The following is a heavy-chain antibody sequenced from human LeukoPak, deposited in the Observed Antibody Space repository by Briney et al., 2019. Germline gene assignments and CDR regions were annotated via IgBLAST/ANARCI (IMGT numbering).Heavy chain of an antibody. V-gene: IGHV4-39*07. J-gene: IGHJ4*02. Sequence: SETLSLTCTVSGGSISSSSYYWGWIRQPPGKGLEWIGSIYYSGSTYYNPSLKSRVTISVDTSKNQFSLKLSSVTAADTAVYYCARENRWNDVGFDYWGQGTLVTVSS. CDR3: ARENRWNDVGFDY. D-gene: IGHD1-1*01. CDR1: GGSISSSSYY. CDR2: IYYSGST.